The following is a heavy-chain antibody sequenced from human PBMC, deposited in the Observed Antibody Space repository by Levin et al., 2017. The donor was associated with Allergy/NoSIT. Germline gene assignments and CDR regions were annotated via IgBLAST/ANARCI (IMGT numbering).Heavy chain of an antibody. CDR1: GFTFEIYG. J-gene: IGHJ4*02. D-gene: IGHD5-12*01. Sequence: GGSLRRSCSVSGFTFEIYGMNWVRQAPGKRLEWVSHISASGSPTYYADPVRGRFTISRDNAKQSLYLQMTSLRVEDTAVYYCARGLFDFWGQGALVTVSS. V-gene: IGHV3-48*04. CDR3: ARGLFDF. CDR2: ISASGSPT.